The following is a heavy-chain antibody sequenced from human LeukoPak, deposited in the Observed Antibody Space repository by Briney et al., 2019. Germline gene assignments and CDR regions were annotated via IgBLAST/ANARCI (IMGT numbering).Heavy chain of an antibody. CDR3: ARAIVVPAAIRAFYYYYYYMDV. V-gene: IGHV4-34*01. CDR2: INHSGST. D-gene: IGHD2-2*02. J-gene: IGHJ6*03. CDR1: GGSFSGYY. Sequence: SETLSLTCAVYGGSFSGYYWSWIRQPPGKGLEWIGEINHSGSTNYNPSLKSRVTISVDTSKNQFSLKLSSVTAADTAVYYCARAIVVPAAIRAFYYYYYYMDVWGKGTTVTVSS.